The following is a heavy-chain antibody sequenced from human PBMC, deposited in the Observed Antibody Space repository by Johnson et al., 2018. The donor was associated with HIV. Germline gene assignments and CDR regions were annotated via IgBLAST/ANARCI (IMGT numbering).Heavy chain of an antibody. J-gene: IGHJ3*02. CDR2: IYSGGST. CDR1: GFTFNNYW. Sequence: VQLVESGGGLGQPGGSLRLSCVDSGFTFNNYWMHWVRQAPGKGLEWVSVIYSGGSTHYADSVKGRFTISRDNAKNSLYLQMNSLRAEDTALYYCAKGSGGEADAFDIWGQGTMVTVSS. D-gene: IGHD3-16*01. CDR3: AKGSGGEADAFDI. V-gene: IGHV3-74*01.